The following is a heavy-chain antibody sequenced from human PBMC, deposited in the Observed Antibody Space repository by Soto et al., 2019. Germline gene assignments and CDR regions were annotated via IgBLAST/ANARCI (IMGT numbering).Heavy chain of an antibody. CDR2: ISGDDSRA. V-gene: IGHV3-74*01. J-gene: IGHJ6*03. CDR3: ARGAQYAYDMDV. D-gene: IGHD4-4*01. CDR1: GFTFSSFW. Sequence: EVQLVESGGGLVQPGGSLRLSCAASGFTFSSFWMQWVRQAPGEGLVWVSRISGDDSRATYADSVKGRFTNSRDNTKNTLYPQVNDLRAEDTAGYYCARGAQYAYDMDVWGKGTTVSVS.